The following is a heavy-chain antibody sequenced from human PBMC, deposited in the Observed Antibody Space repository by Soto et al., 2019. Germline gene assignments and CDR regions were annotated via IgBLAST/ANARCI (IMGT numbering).Heavy chain of an antibody. CDR2: ISSSSSTI. V-gene: IGHV3-48*01. D-gene: IGHD3-3*01. Sequence: PGGSLRLSCAASGFTFSSYSMNWVRQAPGKGLEWVSYISSSSSTIYYADSVKGRFTISRDNAKNSLYLQMNSLRAEDTAVYYCARDYDFWSGYYRFAYLAYWGQGTLVTVSS. CDR3: ARDYDFWSGYYRFAYLAY. CDR1: GFTFSSYS. J-gene: IGHJ4*02.